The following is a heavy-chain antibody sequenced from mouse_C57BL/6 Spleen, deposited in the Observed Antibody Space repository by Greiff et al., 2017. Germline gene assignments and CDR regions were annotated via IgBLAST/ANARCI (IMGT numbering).Heavy chain of an antibody. V-gene: IGHV1-82*01. J-gene: IGHJ4*01. CDR2: IYTGDGDT. CDR3: ARGYYYAMDY. CDR1: GYAISSSW. Sequence: VQLQQSGPELVKPGASEKISCKASGYAISSSWTNWGKQRPGKGLERIGRIYTGDGDTNYNGTLKGKASLTADKSSSTAYMQLSGLTSEDSAVYFCARGYYYAMDYWGPGTSVTVSS.